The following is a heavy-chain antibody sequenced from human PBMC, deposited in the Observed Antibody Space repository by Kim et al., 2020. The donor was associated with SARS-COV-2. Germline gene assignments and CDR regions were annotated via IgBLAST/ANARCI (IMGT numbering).Heavy chain of an antibody. J-gene: IGHJ4*02. CDR3: AKANDYYGSGSYYDY. Sequence: DSVKGRFTISRDNSKNTLYLQMNSLRAEDTAVYYCAKANDYYGSGSYYDYWGQGTLVTVSS. V-gene: IGHV3-23*01. D-gene: IGHD3-10*01.